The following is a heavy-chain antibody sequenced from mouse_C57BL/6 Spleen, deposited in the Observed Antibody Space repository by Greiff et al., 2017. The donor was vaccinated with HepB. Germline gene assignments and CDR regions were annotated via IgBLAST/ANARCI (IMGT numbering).Heavy chain of an antibody. CDR1: GYTFTSYG. CDR3: ASLLATDYAMDY. V-gene: IGHV1-81*01. J-gene: IGHJ4*01. CDR2: IYPRSGNT. Sequence: VMLVESGAELARPGASVKLSCKASGYTFTSYGISWVKQRTGQGLEWIGEIYPRSGNTYYNEKFKGKATLTADKSSSTAYMELRSLTSEDSAVYFCASLLATDYAMDYWGQGTSVTVSS. D-gene: IGHD1-1*01.